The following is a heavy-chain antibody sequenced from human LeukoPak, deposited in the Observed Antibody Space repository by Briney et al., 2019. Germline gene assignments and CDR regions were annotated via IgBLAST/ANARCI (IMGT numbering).Heavy chain of an antibody. J-gene: IGHJ4*02. CDR2: IYHSGST. D-gene: IGHD5-12*01. Sequence: SETLCLTCAVSGYSISSCYYWGWIRHPPGELLEWIGRIYHSGSTYYNPSLKSRVTISVDTSKNQFSLKLSSVTAADTAVYYCARGSIVATTLDYWGQGTLVTVSS. CDR1: GYSISSCYY. V-gene: IGHV4-38-2*01. CDR3: ARGSIVATTLDY.